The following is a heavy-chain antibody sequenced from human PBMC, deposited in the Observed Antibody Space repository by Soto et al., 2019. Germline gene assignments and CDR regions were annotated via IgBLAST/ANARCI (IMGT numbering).Heavy chain of an antibody. CDR1: GGSISSYY. V-gene: IGHV4-4*07. D-gene: IGHD3-16*01. CDR2: IYSSGNT. CDR3: AGGPRFSDGFDP. Sequence: SETLSLTCTVSGGSISSYYWSWIRQPAGKGLEWIGRIYSSGNTKYNPSLQSRVTMSLDTSNNQFSLRLTSVTAAVTAVYYCAGGPRFSDGFDPWGRGTWVTVSS. J-gene: IGHJ5*02.